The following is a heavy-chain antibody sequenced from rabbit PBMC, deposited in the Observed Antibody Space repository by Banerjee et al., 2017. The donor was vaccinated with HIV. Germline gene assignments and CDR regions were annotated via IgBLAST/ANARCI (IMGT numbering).Heavy chain of an antibody. Sequence: QSLEESGGGLVKPGASLTLTCTVSGFSFSSSYYMCWVRQAPEKGLEWIGCIGTGSTRTYYATWAKGRFTVSKTSSTTVTLQMTSLTAADTATYFCARSASNSDSTGLPLWGPGTLVTVS. V-gene: IGHV1S40*01. CDR2: IGTGSTRT. J-gene: IGHJ4*01. D-gene: IGHD1-1*01. CDR1: GFSFSSSYY. CDR3: ARSASNSDSTGLPL.